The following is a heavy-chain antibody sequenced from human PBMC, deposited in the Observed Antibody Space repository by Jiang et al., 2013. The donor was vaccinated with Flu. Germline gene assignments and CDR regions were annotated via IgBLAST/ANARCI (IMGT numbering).Heavy chain of an antibody. CDR2: ISVYNGIP. D-gene: IGHD1-26*01. V-gene: IGHV1-18*04. CDR3: ARDHRGRGAAEY. CDR1: GYTFAYHG. J-gene: IGHJ4*02. Sequence: GAEVKKPGASVKVSCKASGYTFAYHGISWVRQAPGQGLEWMGWISVYNGIPKYAERVQGRVIMTTDISTNTAYMELRSLTSDDTAVYYCARDHRGRGAAEYWGQGTLVAVST.